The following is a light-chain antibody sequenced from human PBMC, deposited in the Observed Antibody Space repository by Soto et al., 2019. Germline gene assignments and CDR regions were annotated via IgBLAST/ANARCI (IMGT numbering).Light chain of an antibody. Sequence: EIVLTQSPATLSLSPGERATLSCRASQSVSRYLAWYQQKPGQAPRLLTYDASNRATGIPARFSGSGSGTDFTLTISSLEPEDFAVYYCQQRSNWPPITLGQGTRLEIK. J-gene: IGKJ5*01. CDR1: QSVSRY. V-gene: IGKV3-11*01. CDR2: DAS. CDR3: QQRSNWPPIT.